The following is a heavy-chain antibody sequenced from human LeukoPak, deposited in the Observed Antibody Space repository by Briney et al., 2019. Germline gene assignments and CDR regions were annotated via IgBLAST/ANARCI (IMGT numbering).Heavy chain of an antibody. CDR1: GGSISSYY. Sequence: KPSETLSLTCTVSGGSISSYYWSWIRQPPGKGLEWIGYIYYSGSTNYNPSLKSRVTISVDTSKNQFSLKLSSVTAADTAVYYCARHRGYSSSWYSGGNWFDPWGQGTLVTVSS. J-gene: IGHJ5*02. D-gene: IGHD6-13*01. V-gene: IGHV4-59*08. CDR2: IYYSGST. CDR3: ARHRGYSSSWYSGGNWFDP.